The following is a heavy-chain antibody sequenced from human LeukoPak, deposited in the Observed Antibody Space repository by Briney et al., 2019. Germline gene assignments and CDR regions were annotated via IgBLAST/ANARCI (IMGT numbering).Heavy chain of an antibody. CDR1: GGSISSGSYY. CDR2: IYTSGST. V-gene: IGHV4-61*02. CDR3: ARGVRGALSMRYYFDY. D-gene: IGHD3-10*01. Sequence: SETLSLTCTVSGGSISSGSYYWSWIRQPAGKGLEWIGRIYTSGSTNYNPSLKSRVTISVDTSKNQFSLKLSSVTAADTAVYYCARGVRGALSMRYYFDYWGQGTLVTVSS. J-gene: IGHJ4*02.